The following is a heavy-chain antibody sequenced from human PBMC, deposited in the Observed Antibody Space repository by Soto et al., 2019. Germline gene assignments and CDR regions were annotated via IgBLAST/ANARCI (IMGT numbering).Heavy chain of an antibody. J-gene: IGHJ6*02. CDR1: GDSISSSSYY. Sequence: SETLSLTCTVSGDSISSSSYYWSWIRQHPGKGLEWIGYIHYSGNTRYNPSLKSRLTISVDTSKNQFSLRLSSLTAADTAVYFCARARVPYTSAWHSYDYYGMDICGRGTT. CDR2: IHYSGNT. CDR3: ARARVPYTSAWHSYDYYGMDI. V-gene: IGHV4-31*03. D-gene: IGHD6-25*01.